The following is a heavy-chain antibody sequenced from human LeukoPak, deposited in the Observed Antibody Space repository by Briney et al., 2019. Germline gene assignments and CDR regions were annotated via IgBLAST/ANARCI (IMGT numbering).Heavy chain of an antibody. CDR3: AGWLRPNDAFEI. Sequence: SETLSLTCTVSGGSVSSGSYYWSWIRQPPGTGLECIGYIHYSGSTNYNPSLKSRVTISVDTSNNQFSLKLSSVTAADTAVYYCAGWLRPNDAFEIWGQGTMVTVSS. V-gene: IGHV4-61*01. CDR1: GGSVSSGSYY. D-gene: IGHD5-12*01. J-gene: IGHJ3*02. CDR2: IHYSGST.